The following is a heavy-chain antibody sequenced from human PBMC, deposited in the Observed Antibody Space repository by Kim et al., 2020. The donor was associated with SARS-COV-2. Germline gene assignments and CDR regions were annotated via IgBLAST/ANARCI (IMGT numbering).Heavy chain of an antibody. V-gene: IGHV3-30*04. CDR3: ARSSGGGDGYWCEYYFDY. D-gene: IGHD2-21*02. CDR1: GFTFSSYA. Sequence: GGSLRLSCAASGFTFSSYAMHWVRQAPGKGLEWVAAISYDGSNKYYADSVKGRFTISRDNSKNTLYVQMNSLRAEDTAVYYCARSSGGGDGYWCEYYFDYWGQGTLVTVSS. CDR2: ISYDGSNK. J-gene: IGHJ4*02.